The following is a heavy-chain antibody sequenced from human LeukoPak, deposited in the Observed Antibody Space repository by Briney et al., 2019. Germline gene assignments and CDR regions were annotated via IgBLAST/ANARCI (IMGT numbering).Heavy chain of an antibody. CDR2: IYYSGST. CDR1: GGSIGSGDYY. CDR3: AREDIVVVPAAPPIKFFDY. V-gene: IGHV4-30-4*08. Sequence: PSETLSLICTVSGGSIGSGDYYWSWIRQPPGKGLEWIGYIYYSGSTYYNPSLKSRVTISVDTSKNQFSLKLSSVTAADTAVYYCAREDIVVVPAAPPIKFFDYWGQGTLVTVSS. J-gene: IGHJ4*02. D-gene: IGHD2-2*01.